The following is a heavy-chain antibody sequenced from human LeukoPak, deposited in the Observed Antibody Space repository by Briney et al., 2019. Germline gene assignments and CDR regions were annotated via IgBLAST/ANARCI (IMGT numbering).Heavy chain of an antibody. D-gene: IGHD6-13*01. V-gene: IGHV3-30*04. CDR2: ISYDGSNK. J-gene: IGHJ4*02. CDR3: ARYRVAAAGSYFDD. Sequence: GGSLRLSCAASGFTFSSYAMHWVRQAPGKGLEWVAVISYDGSNKSYADSVKGRFTISRDNSKNTLYLQMNSLRAEDTAVYYCARYRVAAAGSYFDDWGKGTLVSVSS. CDR1: GFTFSSYA.